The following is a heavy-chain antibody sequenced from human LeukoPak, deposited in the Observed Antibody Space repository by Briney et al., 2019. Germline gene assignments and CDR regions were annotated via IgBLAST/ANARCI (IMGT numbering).Heavy chain of an antibody. Sequence: PGASVKVSCKASGYTFTGYYMHWVRQAPGQGLEWMGRMNPNSGGTNYAQKFQGRVTMTRDTSISTAYMELSRLRSDDTAVYYCARDVAVRYYYDSSRPSAYYFDYWGQGTLVTVSS. CDR3: ARDVAVRYYYDSSRPSAYYFDY. V-gene: IGHV1-2*06. CDR1: GYTFTGYY. J-gene: IGHJ4*02. D-gene: IGHD3-22*01. CDR2: MNPNSGGT.